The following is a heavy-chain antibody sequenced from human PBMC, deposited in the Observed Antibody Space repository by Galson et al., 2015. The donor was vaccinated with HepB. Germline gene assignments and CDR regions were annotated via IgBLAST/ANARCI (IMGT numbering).Heavy chain of an antibody. CDR2: IKSKSDGGTT. V-gene: IGHV3-15*01. D-gene: IGHD1-26*01. Sequence: SLRLSCAASGFTFTNAWLSWVRQAPGKGLEWVGRIKSKSDGGTTDYAAPVKGRFTISRDDSKNTLYLQMSSLTTEDTAVYYCTTDPYDVGVTMWGQGTLVTVSS. CDR1: GFTFTNAW. J-gene: IGHJ4*02. CDR3: TTDPYDVGVTM.